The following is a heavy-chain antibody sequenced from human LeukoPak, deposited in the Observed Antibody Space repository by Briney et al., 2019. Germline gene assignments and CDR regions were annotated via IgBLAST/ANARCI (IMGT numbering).Heavy chain of an antibody. CDR2: IYYSGST. D-gene: IGHD6-19*01. CDR1: GGSVSSGSYY. CDR3: ARTVAPPYYFDY. V-gene: IGHV4-61*01. Sequence: SETLSLTCTVSGGSVSSGSYYWSWIRQPPGKGLEWIGYIYYSGSTNYNPSLKSRVTISVDTSKNRFSLKLSSVTAADTAVYYCARTVAPPYYFDYWGQGTLVTVSS. J-gene: IGHJ4*02.